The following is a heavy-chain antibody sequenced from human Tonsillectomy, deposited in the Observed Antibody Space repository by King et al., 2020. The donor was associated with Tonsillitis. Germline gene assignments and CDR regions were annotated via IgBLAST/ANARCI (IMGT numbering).Heavy chain of an antibody. V-gene: IGHV4-39*01. CDR1: GGSISSSSYY. Sequence: QLQESGPGLVKPSETLSLTCTVSGGSISSSSYYWGWIRQPPGKGLEWIGSIYYSGSTYYNPSLKSRVTISVDTSKNQFSLKLSSVTAADTAVYYCAVEDDFWSGRFDPWGQGTLVTVSS. CDR2: IYYSGST. D-gene: IGHD3-3*01. J-gene: IGHJ5*02. CDR3: AVEDDFWSGRFDP.